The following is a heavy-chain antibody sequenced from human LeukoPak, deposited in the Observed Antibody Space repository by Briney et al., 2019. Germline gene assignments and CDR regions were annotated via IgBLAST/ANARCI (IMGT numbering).Heavy chain of an antibody. Sequence: SETLSLTCTVSGGSISSYYWSWIRQPPGKGLEWIGEINHSGSTNYNPSLKSRVTISVDTSKNQFSLKLSSVTAADTAVYYCARDRQIAAAGTRGLIDYWGQGTLVTVSS. D-gene: IGHD6-13*01. CDR2: INHSGST. J-gene: IGHJ4*02. CDR3: ARDRQIAAAGTRGLIDY. V-gene: IGHV4-34*01. CDR1: GGSISSYY.